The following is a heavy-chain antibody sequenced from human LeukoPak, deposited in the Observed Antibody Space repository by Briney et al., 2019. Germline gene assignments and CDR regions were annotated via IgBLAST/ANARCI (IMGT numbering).Heavy chain of an antibody. CDR1: GFPFRIFW. V-gene: IGHV3-7*01. CDR2: ISQDASRT. J-gene: IGHJ4*02. Sequence: GGPLSLPCAPSGFPFRIFWMVWAAQAPGKGLEGVVHISQDASRTDVADSLKGRFTISRDYATNSLFLHMTRLRADDTAVYYCAKYWSRAFDSWGQGTLVSVSS. D-gene: IGHD1-1*01. CDR3: AKYWSRAFDS.